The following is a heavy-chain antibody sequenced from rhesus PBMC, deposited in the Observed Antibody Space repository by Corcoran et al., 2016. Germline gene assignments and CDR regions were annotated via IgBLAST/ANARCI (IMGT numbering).Heavy chain of an antibody. CDR3: STYEEDGSSHFDY. CDR1: GASFSSHW. D-gene: IGHD4-29*01. J-gene: IGHJ4*01. V-gene: IGHV4-80*01. Sequence: QVQLQESGPGLVKPSETLYLTCVVSGASFSSHWWSWIRQPPGQGLEWIGEINGNCGSTYYNPSLKSRVTISKDASKNQFSLKLSSVTAADTAFYYCSTYEEDGSSHFDYWGQGVLVTVSS. CDR2: INGNCGST.